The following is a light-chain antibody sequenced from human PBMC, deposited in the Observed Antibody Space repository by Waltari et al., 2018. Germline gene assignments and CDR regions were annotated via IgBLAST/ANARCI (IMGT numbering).Light chain of an antibody. CDR1: QSLLHSNGYNY. V-gene: IGKV2-28*01. Sequence: DIVMTQSPLSLPVPPGEPASIPCRSSQSLLHSNGYNYLDWYRQKPGQSPQLLIYLGSNRASGVPDRFSGSGSGTDFTLKISRVEAEDVGVYYCMQALQTVFTFGPGTKVDIK. CDR2: LGS. CDR3: MQALQTVFT. J-gene: IGKJ3*01.